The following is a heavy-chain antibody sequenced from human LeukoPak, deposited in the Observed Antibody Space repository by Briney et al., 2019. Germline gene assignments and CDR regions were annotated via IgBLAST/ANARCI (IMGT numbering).Heavy chain of an antibody. CDR2: IYYGENT. V-gene: IGHV4-39*02. J-gene: IGHJ4*02. Sequence: GSLRLSCAASGFTFSSHGMNWVRQPPGKGLEWIGNIYYGENTYYNPSLKSRVTISIDTSNNQFYLKLSSLTAADTAVYYCARDSATVTTIVGLDFDCWGQGTLVTVSS. D-gene: IGHD4-17*01. CDR1: GFTFSSHGMN. CDR3: ARDSATVTTIVGLDFDC.